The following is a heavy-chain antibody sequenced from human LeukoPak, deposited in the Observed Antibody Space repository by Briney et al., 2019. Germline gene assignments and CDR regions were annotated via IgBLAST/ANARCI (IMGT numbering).Heavy chain of an antibody. CDR2: KNPNSGGT. D-gene: IGHD2-2*01. V-gene: IGHV1-2*06. Sequence: ASVKVSCKASGYTFIGYYMHWVRQAPGQGVEWVGRKNPNSGGTNYAQKFQGRITMTRDTSISTAYMELSKLRSDDTAVYYCAIVYCSSTSCSFDYWGQGTLVTVSS. CDR3: AIVYCSSTSCSFDY. J-gene: IGHJ4*02. CDR1: GYTFIGYY.